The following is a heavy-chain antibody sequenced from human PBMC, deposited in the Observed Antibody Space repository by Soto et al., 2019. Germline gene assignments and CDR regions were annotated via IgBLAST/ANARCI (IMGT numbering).Heavy chain of an antibody. CDR1: GDFVSSSLYY. CDR2: IYYTGDT. D-gene: IGHD3-22*01. CDR3: ARHKELLLASLSYGLDL. Sequence: SDTLSLTCTVSGDFVSSSLYYWVWIRQPPGKGLDWIGSIYYTGDTFFNPSLKSRVTFSVDPSKNQFSLKLTSLTAADTAVYFCARHKELLLASLSYGLDLWGQGTTVTVSS. V-gene: IGHV4-39*01. J-gene: IGHJ6*02.